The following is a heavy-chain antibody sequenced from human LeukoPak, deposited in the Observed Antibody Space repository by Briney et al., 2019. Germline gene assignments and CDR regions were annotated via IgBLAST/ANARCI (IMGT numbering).Heavy chain of an antibody. CDR1: GGSFSGYY. J-gene: IGHJ4*02. Sequence: SSETLSLTCAVYGGSFSGYYWSWIRQPPGKGLEWIGEINHSGSTNYNPSLKSRVTISVDTSKNQFSLKLSSVTAADTAVYYCARHGPGVGATYYWGQGTLVTVSS. V-gene: IGHV4-34*01. CDR3: ARHGPGVGATYY. CDR2: INHSGST. D-gene: IGHD1-26*01.